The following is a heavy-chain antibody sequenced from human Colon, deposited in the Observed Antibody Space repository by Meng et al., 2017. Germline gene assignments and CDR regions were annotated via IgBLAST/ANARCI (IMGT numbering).Heavy chain of an antibody. Sequence: TFTASAVHWVRQAPDKGLSGWGGSTVTMVIQIIQRFQDRVTISRDTSASTAYMELNSLRSEDTAVYYCARDKGDWVLGDYWGQGTLVTVSS. CDR2: STVTMVI. D-gene: IGHD2-21*01. CDR1: TFTASA. V-gene: IGHV1-3*04. J-gene: IGHJ4*02. CDR3: ARDKGDWVLGDY.